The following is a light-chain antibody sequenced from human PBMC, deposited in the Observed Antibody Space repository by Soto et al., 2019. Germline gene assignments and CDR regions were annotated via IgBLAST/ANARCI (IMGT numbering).Light chain of an antibody. J-gene: IGLJ1*01. Sequence: QSLLTQPPSLSGAPGQRVTISCTGSSSNIGAGYDVHWYQQLPGTAPKLLIYGNSNRPSGVPDRFSGSKSGTSASLAITGLQAEDEADYYCQSYDSSLSGWVFGTGTKVTVL. CDR2: GNS. V-gene: IGLV1-40*01. CDR3: QSYDSSLSGWV. CDR1: SSNIGAGYD.